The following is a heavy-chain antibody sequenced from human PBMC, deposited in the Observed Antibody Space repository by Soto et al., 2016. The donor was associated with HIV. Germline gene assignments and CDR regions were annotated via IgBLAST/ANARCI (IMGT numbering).Heavy chain of an antibody. V-gene: IGHV1-2*02. J-gene: IGHJ6*02. CDR3: ARVVPTDGGMDV. CDR1: GYTFATYD. CDR2: INPNSGGT. Sequence: QVQLVQSGAEVKKPGASVKVSCVTSGYTFATYDINWVRQAPGQGLEWMGWINPNSGGTNYAQKFQGRVTMTRDTSISTAYMELSRLRSDDTAVYYCARVVPTDGGMDVWGQGTTVTVSS.